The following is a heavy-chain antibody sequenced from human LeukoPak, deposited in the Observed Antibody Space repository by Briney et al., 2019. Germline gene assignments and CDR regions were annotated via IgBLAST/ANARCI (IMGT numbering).Heavy chain of an antibody. CDR1: GFNFGSYW. CDR3: ARDEGEYDTTYRFDY. Sequence: GGSLRLSCAASGFNFGSYWMSWVRQAPGKGLELLGNIRQDGNQKYYVDSVKGRFTMSRDNARKSLYLQMNTLRVEDTAVYYCARDEGEYDTTYRFDYWGQGTLVTVSS. D-gene: IGHD2/OR15-2a*01. CDR2: IRQDGNQK. V-gene: IGHV3-7*01. J-gene: IGHJ4*02.